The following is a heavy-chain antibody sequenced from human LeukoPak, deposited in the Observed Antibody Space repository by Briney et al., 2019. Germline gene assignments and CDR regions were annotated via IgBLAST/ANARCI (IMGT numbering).Heavy chain of an antibody. Sequence: GGSLRLSCATSGFPFETNAMSWVRQAPGKGLEWVATIGNTETFYADSVTGRFTISRDNSKNTANRQMNRLRVEDTAIYYCAKDWIQFNRVFDCFDSWGQGTLVTVSS. CDR1: GFPFETNA. V-gene: IGHV3-23*01. J-gene: IGHJ4*02. CDR2: IGNTET. CDR3: AKDWIQFNRVFDCFDS. D-gene: IGHD5-18*01.